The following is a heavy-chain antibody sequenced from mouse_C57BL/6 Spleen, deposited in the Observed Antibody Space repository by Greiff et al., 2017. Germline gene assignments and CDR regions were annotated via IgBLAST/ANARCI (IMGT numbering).Heavy chain of an antibody. CDR3: ARGDSYYGNVHAMDY. D-gene: IGHD2-1*01. CDR1: GYTFTSYW. V-gene: IGHV1-69*01. J-gene: IGHJ4*01. CDR2: IDPFDSYT. Sequence: QVQLQQPGAELVMPGASVKLSCKASGYTFTSYWMHWVKQRPGQGLEWIGEIDPFDSYTNYNQKFKGKSTLTVDKSSSTAYMQHSSLTSEDSAVYYCARGDSYYGNVHAMDYWGQGTSVTVSS.